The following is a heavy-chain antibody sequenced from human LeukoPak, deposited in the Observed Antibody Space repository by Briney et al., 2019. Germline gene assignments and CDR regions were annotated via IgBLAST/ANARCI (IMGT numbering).Heavy chain of an antibody. Sequence: PGGSLRLSCAASGFTFSDYYTSWIRQAPGKGLEWVSYISSSGSTIYYADSVKGRFTISRDNAKNSLYLQMNSLRAEDTAVYYCARDREYYDILTGYYTHWGQGTLVTVSS. CDR1: GFTFSDYY. CDR3: ARDREYYDILTGYYTH. CDR2: ISSSGSTI. J-gene: IGHJ4*02. D-gene: IGHD3-9*01. V-gene: IGHV3-11*01.